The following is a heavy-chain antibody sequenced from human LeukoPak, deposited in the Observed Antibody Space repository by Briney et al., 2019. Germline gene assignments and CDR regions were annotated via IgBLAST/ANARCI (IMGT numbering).Heavy chain of an antibody. CDR3: TTDPWSGYYDSSGYYYDYYGMDV. D-gene: IGHD3-22*01. CDR2: IKSKTDGGTT. V-gene: IGHV3-15*01. J-gene: IGHJ6*02. Sequence: GGSLRLSCAASGFTFSNAWMSWVRQAPGKGLEWVGRIKSKTDGGTTDYAATVKGRFTISRDDSKNTLYMQMNSLKTEDTAVYYCTTDPWSGYYDSSGYYYDYYGMDVWGQGTTVTVSS. CDR1: GFTFSNAW.